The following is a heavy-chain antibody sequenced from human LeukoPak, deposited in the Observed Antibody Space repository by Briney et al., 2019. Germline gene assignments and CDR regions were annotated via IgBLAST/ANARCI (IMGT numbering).Heavy chain of an antibody. V-gene: IGHV1-69*05. CDR3: ARGGVDDCSSTSCYVPFDY. CDR2: IIPIFGTA. J-gene: IGHJ4*02. CDR1: GGTFSSYA. Sequence: SVKVSCKASGGTFSSYAISWLRQAPGQGLEWMGGIIPIFGTANYAQKFQGRVTITTDESTSTAYMELSSLRSEDTAVYYCARGGVDDCSSTSCYVPFDYWGQGTLVTVSS. D-gene: IGHD2-2*01.